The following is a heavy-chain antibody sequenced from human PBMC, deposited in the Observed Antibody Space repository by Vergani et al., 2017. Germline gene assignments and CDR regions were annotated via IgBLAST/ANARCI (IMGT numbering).Heavy chain of an antibody. CDR1: GGTFSSYA. CDR3: ASLPAYDFWSGYHQDY. CDR2: IIPIFGTA. J-gene: IGHJ4*02. D-gene: IGHD3-3*01. Sequence: QVQLVQSGAEVKKPGSSVKVSCKASGGTFSSYAISWVRQAPGQGLEWMGGIIPIFGTANYAQKFQGRVTITADESTSTAYMELSSLRSEDPAVYYCASLPAYDFWSGYHQDYWGQGTLVTVSS. V-gene: IGHV1-69*01.